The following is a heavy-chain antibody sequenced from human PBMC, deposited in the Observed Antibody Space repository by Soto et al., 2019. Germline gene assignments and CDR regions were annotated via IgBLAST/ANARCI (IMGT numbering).Heavy chain of an antibody. Sequence: PGGSLRLSCTASGFTFGDYAMSWVRQAPGKGLEWVGFIRSKAYGGTTEYAASVKGRFTISRDDSKSIDYLQMNSLKTEDTAVYYCTREQWLVPGVYYYYGMDVWGQGTTVTVSS. D-gene: IGHD6-19*01. CDR1: GFTFGDYA. CDR3: TREQWLVPGVYYYYGMDV. V-gene: IGHV3-49*04. J-gene: IGHJ6*01. CDR2: IRSKAYGGTT.